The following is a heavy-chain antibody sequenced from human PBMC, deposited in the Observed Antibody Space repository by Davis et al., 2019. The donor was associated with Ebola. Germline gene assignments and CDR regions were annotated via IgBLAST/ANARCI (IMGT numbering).Heavy chain of an antibody. CDR1: GYTLTELS. J-gene: IGHJ4*02. D-gene: IGHD5-24*01. CDR2: FDPEDGET. V-gene: IGHV1-24*01. Sequence: ASVKVSCKVSGYTLTELSMHWVRQAPGKGLEWMGGFDPEDGETIYAQKFQGRVTMTEDTSTDTAYMELSSLRSEDTAVYYCATVGSDGYKRPFDYWGQGTLVTVSS. CDR3: ATVGSDGYKRPFDY.